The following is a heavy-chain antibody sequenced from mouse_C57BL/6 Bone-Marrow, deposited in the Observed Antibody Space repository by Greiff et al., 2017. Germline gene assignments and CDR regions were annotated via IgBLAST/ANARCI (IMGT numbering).Heavy chain of an antibody. V-gene: IGHV7-3*01. CDR1: GFTFTDYY. CDR2: IRNKANGYTT. CDR3: ARYIGDYYFDY. Sequence: EVKLMESGGGLVQPGGSLSLSCAASGFTFTDYYMSWVRQPPGKALEWLGFIRNKANGYTTEYSASVKGRFTISRDNSQSILYLQMNALRAEDSATYYCARYIGDYYFDYWGQGTTLTVSS. J-gene: IGHJ2*01. D-gene: IGHD3-3*01.